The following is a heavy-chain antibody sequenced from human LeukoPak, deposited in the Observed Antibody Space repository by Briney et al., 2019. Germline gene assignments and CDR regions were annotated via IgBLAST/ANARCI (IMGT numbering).Heavy chain of an antibody. CDR2: IVVGSGNT. V-gene: IGHV1-58*02. J-gene: IGHJ6*03. Sequence: GTSVRVSCKASGFTFTSSAMQWVRQARGQRLEWIGWIVVGSGNTNYAQKFQERVTITRDMSTSTAYMELSSLRSEDTAVYYCARVVVPRMSSNGYYYYYMDVWGKGTTVTVSS. D-gene: IGHD2-15*01. CDR3: ARVVVPRMSSNGYYYYYMDV. CDR1: GFTFTSSA.